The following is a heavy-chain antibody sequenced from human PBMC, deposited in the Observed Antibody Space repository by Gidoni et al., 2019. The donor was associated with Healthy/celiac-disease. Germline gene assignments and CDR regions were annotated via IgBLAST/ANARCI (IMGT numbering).Heavy chain of an antibody. V-gene: IGHV4-4*02. J-gene: IGHJ4*02. CDR3: ARTGTTNY. D-gene: IGHD1-1*01. CDR1: GGSISSSNW. CDR2: IYHSGST. Sequence: QVPLQASGPGLVTPSGTLSLTCAVSGGSISSSNWWSWVRQPPGKGLEWIGEIYHSGSTNYNPCLKSRLTISIDESKNQFSLNLTSVTAADTAVYYCARTGTTNYWGQGILVTVSS.